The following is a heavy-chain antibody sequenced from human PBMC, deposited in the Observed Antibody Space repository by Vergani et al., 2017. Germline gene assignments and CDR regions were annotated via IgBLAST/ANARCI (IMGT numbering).Heavy chain of an antibody. CDR1: GFDFSSYI. J-gene: IGHJ6*02. V-gene: IGHV3-48*01. D-gene: IGHD3-22*01. Sequence: QLVESGGGWVQPGGSLRLSCVVSGFDFSSYIMNWVRQAPGKGLEWVSFVSTGTKSQSYAESVKGRFTISRDSAKNSLYLQMDSLRAEETAVYYCARGLEDYYDSSGYLGGMDFWGQGTTVTVSS. CDR2: VSTGTKSQ. CDR3: ARGLEDYYDSSGYLGGMDF.